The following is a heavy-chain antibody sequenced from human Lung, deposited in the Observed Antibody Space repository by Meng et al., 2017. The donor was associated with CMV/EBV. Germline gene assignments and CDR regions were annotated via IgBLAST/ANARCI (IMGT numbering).Heavy chain of an antibody. CDR1: GFTFSSYA. V-gene: IGHV3-30*16. J-gene: IGHJ3*02. CDR3: ARDRKDGDYASGAFDI. CDR2: ISYDGSNK. D-gene: IGHD4-17*01. Sequence: SXAASGFTFSSYAMHWVRQAPGQGLEWVAVISYDGSNKYYADSVKGRFTISRDNSKNTLYLQMNSLRAEDTAVYYCARDRKDGDYASGAFDIWVQGTXVT.